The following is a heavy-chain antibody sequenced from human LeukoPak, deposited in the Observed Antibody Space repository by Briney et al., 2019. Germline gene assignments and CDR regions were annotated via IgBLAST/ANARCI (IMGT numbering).Heavy chain of an antibody. Sequence: GASVNVSCKASGYTFTSYGISWVRQAPGQGLEWMGWISAYNGNTNYAQKLQGRVTMTTDTSTSTAYVELRSLRSDDTAVYYCARVVEIVVVVAATPYYFDYWGQGTLVTVSS. D-gene: IGHD2-15*01. CDR2: ISAYNGNT. V-gene: IGHV1-18*04. J-gene: IGHJ4*02. CDR1: GYTFTSYG. CDR3: ARVVEIVVVVAATPYYFDY.